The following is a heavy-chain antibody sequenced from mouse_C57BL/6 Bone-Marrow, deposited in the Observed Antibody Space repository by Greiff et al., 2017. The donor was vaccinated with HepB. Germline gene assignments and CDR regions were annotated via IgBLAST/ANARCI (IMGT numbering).Heavy chain of an antibody. J-gene: IGHJ1*03. Sequence: VQLQQPGAELVKPGASVKLSCKASGYTFTSYWMHWVKQRPGRGLEWIGRIDPNSGGTKYNEKFKSKATLTVDKPSSTAYMQLSSLTSEDSAVYNCARRSNDSSYGYWYFDVWGTGTTVTVSS. V-gene: IGHV1-72*01. CDR1: GYTFTSYW. CDR2: IDPNSGGT. D-gene: IGHD1-1*01. CDR3: ARRSNDSSYGYWYFDV.